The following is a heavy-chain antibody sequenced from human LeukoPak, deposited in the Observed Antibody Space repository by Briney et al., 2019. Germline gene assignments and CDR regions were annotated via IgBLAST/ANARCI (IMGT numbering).Heavy chain of an antibody. V-gene: IGHV3-74*01. D-gene: IGHD3-10*01. CDR3: ARDRGEFYFDY. CDR1: GFTFSSYW. CDR2: IKRDGSST. Sequence: GGSLRLSCAASGFTFSSYWMHWVRQAPGKGLVWVSRIKRDGSSTNYADSVKGRFTISRDNATNTLYLQMNSLRAEDTAVYYCARDRGEFYFDYWGQGTLVTVSS. J-gene: IGHJ4*02.